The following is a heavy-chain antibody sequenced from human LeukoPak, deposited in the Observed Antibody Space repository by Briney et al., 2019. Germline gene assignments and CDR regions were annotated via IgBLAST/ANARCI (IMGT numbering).Heavy chain of an antibody. D-gene: IGHD6-19*01. J-gene: IGHJ4*02. CDR3: ARLVEYTTGWYRSYHFDS. V-gene: IGHV4-4*09. CDR2: INNIGST. Sequence: SETLSLTCRVSGDSINTSYWSWIRQPPGQALEWLGCINNIGSTNYNPSLKSRVTMSVDTSEKQFSLQLTSVTAADTALYYCARLVEYTTGWYRSYHFDSWGQGTLVTVSS. CDR1: GDSINTSY.